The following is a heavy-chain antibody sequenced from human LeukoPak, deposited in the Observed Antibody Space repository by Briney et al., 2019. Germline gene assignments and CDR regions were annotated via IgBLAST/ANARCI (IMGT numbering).Heavy chain of an antibody. Sequence: GGSLRLSCAASGFAFSDYSMNWVRQAPGKGLEWVSATSSSDAGTYYADSVKGRFTISRDNSKNTLYLQMNSLRAEDTAVYYCARAKSDWGQGTLVTVSS. CDR3: ARAKSD. V-gene: IGHV3-23*01. CDR2: TSSSDAGT. J-gene: IGHJ4*02. CDR1: GFAFSDYS.